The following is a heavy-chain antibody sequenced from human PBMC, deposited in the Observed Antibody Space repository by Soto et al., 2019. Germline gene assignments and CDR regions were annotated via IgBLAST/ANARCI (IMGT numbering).Heavy chain of an antibody. CDR3: AKGRGGRDY. CDR2: INPNNGRT. Sequence: ASVEVSCKASGYTFRRFYIHWVRQATGQGLEWMGWINPNNGRTDSAQKVQGRITMTMDPSISTVYMELSGLTSEDTAMYYCAKGRGGRDYWGQGTLVTVPS. J-gene: IGHJ4*02. D-gene: IGHD3-10*01. CDR1: GYTFRRFY. V-gene: IGHV1-8*01.